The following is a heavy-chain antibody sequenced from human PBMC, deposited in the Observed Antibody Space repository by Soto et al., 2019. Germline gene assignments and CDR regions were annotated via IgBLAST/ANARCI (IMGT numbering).Heavy chain of an antibody. Sequence: GGSLRLSCAASGFTFSSYGMHWVRQAPGKGLEWVAVISYDGSNKYYADSVKGRFTISRDNSKNTLYLQMNSLRAEDTAVYYCARAYITIFGVVIDDAFDIWGQGTMVTVSS. CDR3: ARAYITIFGVVIDDAFDI. D-gene: IGHD3-3*01. V-gene: IGHV3-30*03. CDR2: ISYDGSNK. J-gene: IGHJ3*02. CDR1: GFTFSSYG.